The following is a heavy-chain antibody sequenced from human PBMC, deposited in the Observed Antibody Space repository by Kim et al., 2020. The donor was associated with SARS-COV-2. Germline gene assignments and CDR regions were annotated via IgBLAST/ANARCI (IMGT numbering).Heavy chain of an antibody. V-gene: IGHV3-33*06. J-gene: IGHJ6*02. Sequence: GGSLRLSCAASGFTFSSYGMHWVRQAPGKGLEWVAVIWYDGSNKYYADSVKGRFTISRDNSKNTLYLQMNSLRAEDTAVYYCAKDQYTIVVVPAAMDPYGMGVWGQETTVTVSS. CDR1: GFTFSSYG. CDR2: IWYDGSNK. CDR3: AKDQYTIVVVPAAMDPYGMGV. D-gene: IGHD2-2*01.